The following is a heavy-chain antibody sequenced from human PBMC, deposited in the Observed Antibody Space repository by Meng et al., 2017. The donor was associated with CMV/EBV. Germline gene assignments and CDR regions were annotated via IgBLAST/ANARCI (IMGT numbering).Heavy chain of an antibody. J-gene: IGHJ4*02. CDR1: GGSIISSSYY. Sequence: QLQGAGQGLVKPSETLSLTFTVSGGSIISSSYYWGWIRQHPGKGLEWIGSIYYSGSTYYNPSLKSRVTISVDTSKNQFSLKLSSVTAADTAVYYCAREGNYYGSGSYYAYWGQGTLVTVSS. CDR2: IYYSGST. V-gene: IGHV4-39*07. D-gene: IGHD3-10*01. CDR3: AREGNYYGSGSYYAY.